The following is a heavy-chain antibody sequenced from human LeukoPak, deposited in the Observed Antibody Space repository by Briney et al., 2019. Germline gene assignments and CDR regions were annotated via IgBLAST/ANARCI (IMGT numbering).Heavy chain of an antibody. Sequence: GGTLRLSCAASGFTFSSYGMSWVRQAPGKGLEWVSAISGSGGSTYYADSVKGRFTISRDNSKNTLYLQMNSLRAEDTAVYYCATPGRLLWFGDDYWGQGTLVTVSS. CDR1: GFTFSSYG. V-gene: IGHV3-23*01. J-gene: IGHJ4*02. CDR3: ATPGRLLWFGDDY. D-gene: IGHD3-10*01. CDR2: ISGSGGST.